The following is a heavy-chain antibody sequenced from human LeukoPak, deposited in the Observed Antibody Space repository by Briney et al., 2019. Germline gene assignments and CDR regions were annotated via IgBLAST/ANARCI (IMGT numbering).Heavy chain of an antibody. CDR1: GYTFTSYY. V-gene: IGHV1-46*01. J-gene: IGHJ6*02. D-gene: IGHD4-23*01. CDR2: INPSGGST. CDR3: ARGDPTTVVTPPYYYYGMDV. Sequence: ASVKVSCTASGYTFTSYYMHWVRQAPGQGLEWMGIINPSGGSTSYAQKFQGRVTMTRDTSTSTVYMELSSLRSEDTAVYYCARGDPTTVVTPPYYYYGMDVWGQGTTVTVSS.